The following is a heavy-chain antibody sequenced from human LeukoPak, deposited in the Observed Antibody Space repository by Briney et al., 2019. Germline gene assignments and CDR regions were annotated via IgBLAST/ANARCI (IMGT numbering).Heavy chain of an antibody. Sequence: KPSETLSLTCAVYGGSFSGYYWSWIRQPPGKGLEWIGEINHSGSTNYNPSLKSRVTISVDTSKNQFSLKLSSVTAADTAVYYCARGGGTWYFDLWGRGTLVTVS. V-gene: IGHV4-34*01. CDR1: GGSFSGYY. J-gene: IGHJ2*01. CDR3: ARGGGTWYFDL. D-gene: IGHD1-1*01. CDR2: INHSGST.